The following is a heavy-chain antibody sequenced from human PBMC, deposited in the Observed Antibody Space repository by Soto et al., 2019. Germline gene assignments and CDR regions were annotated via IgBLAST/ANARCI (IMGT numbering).Heavy chain of an antibody. J-gene: IGHJ1*01. CDR3: ATVGNIALPY. Sequence: VGSLRLSCVASGFMFSGYEMNWVRQAPGKGLEWVAYISKSGTTKYYADSVKGRFTIARDTAKNTIYLQMNSLRVDDTAVYYCATVGNIALPYWGPGTLLTVSS. CDR1: GFMFSGYE. CDR2: ISKSGTTK. V-gene: IGHV3-48*03. D-gene: IGHD7-27*01.